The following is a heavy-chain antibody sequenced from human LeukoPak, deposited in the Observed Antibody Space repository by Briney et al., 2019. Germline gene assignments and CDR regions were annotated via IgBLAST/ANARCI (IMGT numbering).Heavy chain of an antibody. CDR1: GYTFTSYY. D-gene: IGHD3-22*01. Sequence: ASVKVSCKAPGYTFTSYYMHWVRQAPGQGLEWMGIINPSGGSTSYAQKFQGRVTMTRDTSTSTVYTELSSLRSEDTAVYYCARDRYYYDSSGYANDAFDIWGQGTMVTVSS. CDR2: INPSGGST. J-gene: IGHJ3*02. V-gene: IGHV1-46*01. CDR3: ARDRYYYDSSGYANDAFDI.